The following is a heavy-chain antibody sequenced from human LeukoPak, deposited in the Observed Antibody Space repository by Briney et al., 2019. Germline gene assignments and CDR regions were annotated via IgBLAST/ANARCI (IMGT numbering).Heavy chain of an antibody. Sequence: PGGSLRLSCAASGFTFSSCWMHWVRQAPGKGLVWVSRINSDGSSTSYADSVKGRFTISRDNAKNTLYLQMNSLRAEDTAVYYCARGAPEYDFWSVTRGLGAFDIWGQGTMVTVSS. V-gene: IGHV3-74*01. CDR1: GFTFSSCW. CDR2: INSDGSST. D-gene: IGHD3-3*01. J-gene: IGHJ3*02. CDR3: ARGAPEYDFWSVTRGLGAFDI.